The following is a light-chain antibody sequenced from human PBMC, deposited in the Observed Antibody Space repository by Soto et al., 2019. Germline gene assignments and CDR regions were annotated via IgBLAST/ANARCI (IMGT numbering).Light chain of an antibody. CDR1: QGINNY. J-gene: IGKJ1*01. V-gene: IGKV1-5*03. Sequence: ESVSMTCRASQGINNYLAWYQQKPGKAPKLLIYKASTLKSGVPSRFSGSGPGTEFTLTIRSLQPDEIAPSYCQPPSSYSEAYGQGTQLDI. CDR2: KAS. CDR3: QPPSSYSEA.